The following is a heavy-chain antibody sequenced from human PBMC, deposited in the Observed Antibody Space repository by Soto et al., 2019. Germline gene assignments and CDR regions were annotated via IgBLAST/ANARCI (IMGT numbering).Heavy chain of an antibody. Sequence: QVQLVESGGGVVQPGRSLRLSCAASGFTFSSYGMHWVRQAPGKGLEWVAVIWYDGSNKYYADSVKGRFTISRDNSKNTLYLQMNSVRSEDTALYYCARDGYCSGGSGYSVPVFDYWGQGTLVTVSS. J-gene: IGHJ4*02. CDR1: GFTFSSYG. V-gene: IGHV3-33*01. CDR2: IWYDGSNK. D-gene: IGHD2-15*01. CDR3: ARDGYCSGGSGYSVPVFDY.